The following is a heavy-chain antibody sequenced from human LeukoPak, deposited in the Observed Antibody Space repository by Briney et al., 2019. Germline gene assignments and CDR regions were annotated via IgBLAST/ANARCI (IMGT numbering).Heavy chain of an antibody. D-gene: IGHD3-10*01. CDR3: ARDGSGSYYKWRDNWFDP. V-gene: IGHV4-31*03. CDR1: GGSISSGGYY. CDR2: IYYSGST. J-gene: IGHJ5*02. Sequence: SETLSLTCTVSGGSISSGGYYWSWIRQHPGKSLEWFGYIYYSGSTYYNPSLKSRVAISVDTSKNQFSLKLSSVTATDTAVYYCARDGSGSYYKWRDNWFDPWGQGTLVTVSS.